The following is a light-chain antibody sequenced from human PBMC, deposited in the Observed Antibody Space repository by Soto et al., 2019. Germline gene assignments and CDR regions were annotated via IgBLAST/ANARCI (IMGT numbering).Light chain of an antibody. V-gene: IGKV3-15*01. Sequence: EIVMTQSPATLSVSPGERATLSCRASQSVSSNLAWYQQKPGQAPRLLFYGASTRSTGIPARFSGSVSGTEFKLTITGLQSEDFAVYYCQQYNSWPPYTFGQGTKLEIK. CDR3: QQYNSWPPYT. CDR1: QSVSSN. CDR2: GAS. J-gene: IGKJ2*01.